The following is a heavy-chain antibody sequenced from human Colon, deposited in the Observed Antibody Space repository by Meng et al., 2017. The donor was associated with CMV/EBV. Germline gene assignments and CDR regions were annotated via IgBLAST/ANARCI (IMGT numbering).Heavy chain of an antibody. V-gene: IGHV3-23*01. J-gene: IGHJ4*02. CDR2: IGGTATII. CDR3: GKNGAWFRVDS. CDR1: GFTFSSYA. Sequence: GGSLRLSCAASGFTFSSYAMSWVRQAPGKGLEWVAVIGGTATIIQYAESVKGRFAISRDNSTNTLYLQMSNLRAEDTAVYYCGKNGAWFRVDSWGQGTPVTVSS. D-gene: IGHD3-10*01.